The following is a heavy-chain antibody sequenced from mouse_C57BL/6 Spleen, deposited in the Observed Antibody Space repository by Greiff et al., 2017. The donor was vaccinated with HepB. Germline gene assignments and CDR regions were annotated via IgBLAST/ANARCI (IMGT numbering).Heavy chain of an antibody. D-gene: IGHD2-4*01. CDR1: GYTFTSYW. CDR3: ARECHYDCDEDWYCDD. CDR2: IDPNSGGT. V-gene: IGHV1-72*01. J-gene: IGHJ1*03. Sequence: QVQLQQPGAELVKPGASVKLSCKASGYTFTSYWMHWVKQRPGRGLEWIGRIDPNSGGTKYNEKFKSKATLTVDKPSRTAYMQLSSLTSEDSAIYYGARECHYDCDEDWYCDDWGKGTTVTVSS.